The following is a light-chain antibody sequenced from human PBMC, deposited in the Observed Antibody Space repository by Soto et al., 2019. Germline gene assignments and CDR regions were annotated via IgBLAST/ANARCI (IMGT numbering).Light chain of an antibody. V-gene: IGLV2-23*02. CDR1: SSDVGSYNL. CDR2: EVS. CDR3: CSYAGSSTYYV. J-gene: IGLJ1*01. Sequence: QSVLTQPASVSGSPGQSITISCTGTSSDVGSYNLVSWYQQHPGKAPKLMIYEVSKRPSGVSNRFSGSKSGNTASLTISGLQAEDEADYHCCSYAGSSTYYVFGTGTKVTVL.